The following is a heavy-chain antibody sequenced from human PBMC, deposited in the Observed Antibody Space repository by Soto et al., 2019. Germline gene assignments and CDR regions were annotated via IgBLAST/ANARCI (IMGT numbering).Heavy chain of an antibody. Sequence: EVQLLESGGGLVQPGGSLRLSCAASGFTFSSYAMSWVRQTPGKGLEWVSTLSGSDGTTYYADSVKGQFTISRDNSKSPLYLQMNSLGAEDTAVYYCAKDHGPYGPNWIDSWAQGTLVTVPS. D-gene: IGHD3-10*01. J-gene: IGHJ5*01. V-gene: IGHV3-23*01. CDR3: AKDHGPYGPNWIDS. CDR1: GFTFSSYA. CDR2: LSGSDGTT.